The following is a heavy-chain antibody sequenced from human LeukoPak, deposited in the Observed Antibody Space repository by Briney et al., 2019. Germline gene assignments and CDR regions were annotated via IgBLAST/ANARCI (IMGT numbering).Heavy chain of an antibody. CDR1: GFTFSSYA. D-gene: IGHD7-27*01. CDR3: ARVMGRTGVLSSGRGFDY. V-gene: IGHV3-7*01. Sequence: GGSLRLSCAASGFTFSSYAMSWVRQAPGKGLEWVANIKQDGSEKYYVDSVKGRFTISRDNAKNSLYLQMNSLRAEDTAVYYCARVMGRTGVLSSGRGFDYWGQGTLVTVSS. J-gene: IGHJ4*02. CDR2: IKQDGSEK.